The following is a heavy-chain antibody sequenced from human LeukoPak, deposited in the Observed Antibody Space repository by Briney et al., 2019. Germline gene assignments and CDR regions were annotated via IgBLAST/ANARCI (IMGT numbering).Heavy chain of an antibody. D-gene: IGHD3-3*01. Sequence: GESLKISCKGSGYSFTSYWIGWVRQMSGKGLEWMGIIYPGDSDTRYSPSFQGQVTISADKSISTAYLQWSSLKASDTAMYYCARRSRSDFWSGYYLTSFDYWGQGTLVTVSS. CDR2: IYPGDSDT. J-gene: IGHJ4*02. CDR3: ARRSRSDFWSGYYLTSFDY. CDR1: GYSFTSYW. V-gene: IGHV5-51*01.